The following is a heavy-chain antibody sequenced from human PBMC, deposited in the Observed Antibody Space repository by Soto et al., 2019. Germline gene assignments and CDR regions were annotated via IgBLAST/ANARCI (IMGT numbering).Heavy chain of an antibody. CDR1: GYTFTSYG. J-gene: IGHJ6*02. Sequence: ASVKVSCKASGYTFTSYGISWVRQAPGQGLEWTGWINAGNGNTKYSEKFQGRVTITRDTSASTAYLGLSSLRSEDTAVYYCARDPNDSSAYYHHYYYGMDVWGQGTTVTVSS. V-gene: IGHV1-3*01. D-gene: IGHD3-22*01. CDR3: ARDPNDSSAYYHHYYYGMDV. CDR2: INAGNGNT.